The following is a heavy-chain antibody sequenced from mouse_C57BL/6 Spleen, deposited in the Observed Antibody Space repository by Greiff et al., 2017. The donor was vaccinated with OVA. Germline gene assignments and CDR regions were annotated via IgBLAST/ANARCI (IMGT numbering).Heavy chain of an antibody. Sequence: VQLQQSGAELVRPGASVKLSCTASGFNIKDYYMHWVKQRPEQGLEWIGRIDPADGDNEYAPKFKGKATITADTSSNTAYLQLISLTSEDTAVYYCTTDYDEWFAYWGQGTLVTVSA. CDR3: TTDYDEWFAY. V-gene: IGHV14-1*01. CDR1: GFNIKDYY. D-gene: IGHD2-4*01. CDR2: IDPADGDN. J-gene: IGHJ3*01.